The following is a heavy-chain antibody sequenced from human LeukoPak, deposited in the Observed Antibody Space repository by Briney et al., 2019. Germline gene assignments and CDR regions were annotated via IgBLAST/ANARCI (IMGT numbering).Heavy chain of an antibody. V-gene: IGHV3-23*01. Sequence: GPLRLSCAASGFPFINYAMSGARQAPGKGLEWVSAISGSGATTYYADSVKGRFTISRDNSKNTLYLQMNSLRAEDTAVYYCAKRNAWGQGTLVTVSS. CDR3: AKRNA. CDR1: GFPFINYA. CDR2: ISGSGATT. D-gene: IGHD1-14*01. J-gene: IGHJ4*02.